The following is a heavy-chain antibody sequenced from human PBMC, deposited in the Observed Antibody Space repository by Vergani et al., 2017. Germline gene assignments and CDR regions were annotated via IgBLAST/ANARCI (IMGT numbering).Heavy chain of an antibody. J-gene: IGHJ4*02. CDR3: ARDGGSIYGSGSYYIDY. V-gene: IGHV4-34*01. D-gene: IGHD3-10*01. Sequence: QVQLQQWGAGLLKPSETLSLTCAVYGGSFSGYYWSWIRQPPGKGLEWIGEINHSGSTYYNPSLKSRVTISVDTSKNQFSLKLSSVTAADTAVYYCARDGGSIYGSGSYYIDYWGQGTLVTVSS. CDR2: INHSGST. CDR1: GGSFSGYY.